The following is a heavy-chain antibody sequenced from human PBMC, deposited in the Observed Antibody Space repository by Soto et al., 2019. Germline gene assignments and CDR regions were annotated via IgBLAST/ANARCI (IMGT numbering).Heavy chain of an antibody. CDR1: GFTFRSYN. CDR2: ISSSSSFI. J-gene: IGHJ4*02. Sequence: GGSLRLSCAASGFTFRSYNMNWVRQAPGKGLEWVSSISSSSSFIYYADSVKGRFTISRDNAENSLYLQMNNLRAEDTAVYYCARVLEAPEFIGGLYRSRRTKETSAGSDYWGQGTLVTVSS. CDR3: ARVLEAPEFIGGLYRSRRTKETSAGSDY. D-gene: IGHD6-19*01. V-gene: IGHV3-21*01.